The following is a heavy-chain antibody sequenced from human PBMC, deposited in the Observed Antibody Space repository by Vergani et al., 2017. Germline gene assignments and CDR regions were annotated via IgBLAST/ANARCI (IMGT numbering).Heavy chain of an antibody. V-gene: IGHV4-39*01. D-gene: IGHD3-22*01. J-gene: IGHJ3*02. CDR1: NDSVSNTFYY. Sequence: QVQLQESGPGLVKPSETLSLTCTVSNDSVSNTFYYWGWIRQTPGKGLEWIGSIYYSGSTYYNPSLESRVTMSVDTSKSQFSLKLSSVTAADTAVYYCARPSYYYDSSGFDAFDIWGQGTMVTVSS. CDR3: ARPSYYYDSSGFDAFDI. CDR2: IYYSGST.